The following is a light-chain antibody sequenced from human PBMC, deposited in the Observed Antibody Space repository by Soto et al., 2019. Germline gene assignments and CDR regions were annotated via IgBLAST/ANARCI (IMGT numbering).Light chain of an antibody. Sequence: EVVMTQSPDTLSVSPGERATLSCRASQSVISILSWYQQKPCQAPRLLIYGASTRATGIPARFSGSGSGTEFTLTISSLQSEDFAVYYCQQYNNWPSITVGQGTRLEI. J-gene: IGKJ5*01. V-gene: IGKV3-15*01. CDR3: QQYNNWPSIT. CDR1: QSVISI. CDR2: GAS.